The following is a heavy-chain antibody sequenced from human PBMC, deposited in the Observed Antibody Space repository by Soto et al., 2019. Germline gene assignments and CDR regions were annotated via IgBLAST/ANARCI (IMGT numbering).Heavy chain of an antibody. Sequence: KPSETLSLTCTVSGGSFGSSACYWGWIRRAPGKGLEWIGSINSSGSTFSNPSLKSRVTLSVDTSKNQFSLKLTSVTAADTALYYCSRRAPEGFDPWGQGTLVTVSS. V-gene: IGHV4-39*01. CDR1: GGSFGSSACY. CDR2: INSSGST. CDR3: SRRAPEGFDP. J-gene: IGHJ5*02.